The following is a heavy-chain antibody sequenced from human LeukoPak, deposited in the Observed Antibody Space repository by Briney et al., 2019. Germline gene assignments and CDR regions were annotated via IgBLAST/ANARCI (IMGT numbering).Heavy chain of an antibody. CDR1: GFTFSSYG. J-gene: IGHJ6*02. D-gene: IGHD6-19*01. CDR3: ARDLRQWLVAVYYYYYGMDV. V-gene: IGHV3-33*01. Sequence: GGSLRLSRAASGFTFSSYGMHWVRQAPGKGLEWVAAIWYDGSNKYYADSVKGRFTISRDNSKNTLYLQMNSLRAEDTAVYYCARDLRQWLVAVYYYYYGMDVWGQGTTVTVSS. CDR2: IWYDGSNK.